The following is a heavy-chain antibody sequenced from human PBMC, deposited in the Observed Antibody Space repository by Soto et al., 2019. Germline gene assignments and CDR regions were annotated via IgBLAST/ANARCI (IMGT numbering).Heavy chain of an antibody. CDR1: GAALNSGNYY. Sequence: TLYLTCSVSGAALNSGNYYWRWIRQVPGKGLEWIGHIYVTGAVDYNPSLRDRITISQDTSERQFSLNLRLVTAADTAVYYCARLRIATNNYKWFDPWGQGTLVTVPS. CDR2: IYVTGAV. J-gene: IGHJ5*02. CDR3: ARLRIATNNYKWFDP. V-gene: IGHV4-31*03. D-gene: IGHD2-21*01.